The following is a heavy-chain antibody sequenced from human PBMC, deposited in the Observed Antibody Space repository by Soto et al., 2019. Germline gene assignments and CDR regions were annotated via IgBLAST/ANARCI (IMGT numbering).Heavy chain of an antibody. Sequence: QVQLVQSGAEVKKPGSSVKVSCEASAGTFTTYAISWVRQAPGQGLEWMGGIIPIFGTTDYAQKFQDRVTITADESTTTAYMELSSLRSEDTAVYYCGRETDSYGLRVLIWGQGTVVTVSS. J-gene: IGHJ4*02. CDR3: GRETDSYGLRVLI. V-gene: IGHV1-69*01. CDR1: AGTFTTYA. D-gene: IGHD5-18*01. CDR2: IIPIFGTT.